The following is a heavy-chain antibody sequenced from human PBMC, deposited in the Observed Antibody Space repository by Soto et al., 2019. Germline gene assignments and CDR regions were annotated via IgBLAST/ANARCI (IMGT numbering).Heavy chain of an antibody. J-gene: IGHJ5*02. CDR3: AKGDNLGPKTGYAFDP. Sequence: QTLPLTCAISGDSVSSNTASWNWIRQSPSRGLEWLGRTYFRSKWYNDYAVSVKSRIIINPDTSNNQFSLQLNSVTPKDTAVYFCAKGDNLGPKTGYAFDPWGQGIMVTVS. CDR2: TYFRSKWYN. D-gene: IGHD5-12*01. CDR1: GDSVSSNTAS. V-gene: IGHV6-1*01.